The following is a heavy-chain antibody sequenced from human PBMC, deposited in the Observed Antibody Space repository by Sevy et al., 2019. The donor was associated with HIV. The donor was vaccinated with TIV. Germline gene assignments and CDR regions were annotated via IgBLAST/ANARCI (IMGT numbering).Heavy chain of an antibody. J-gene: IGHJ6*02. CDR1: GFSFSNYD. CDR2: ISSSSSYI. D-gene: IGHD1-26*01. Sequence: GGSLRLSCAASGFSFSNYDMNWVRQAPGKGLEWVSSISSSSSYIYYADSVKGRFTMSRDNAKNTLYLQMNSLRAEDTAVYYGARDGGYSDHGMDVWGQGTTVTVSS. V-gene: IGHV3-21*01. CDR3: ARDGGYSDHGMDV.